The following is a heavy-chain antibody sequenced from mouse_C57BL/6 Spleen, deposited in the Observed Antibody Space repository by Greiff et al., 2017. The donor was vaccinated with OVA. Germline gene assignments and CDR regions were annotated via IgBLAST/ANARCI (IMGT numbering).Heavy chain of an antibody. V-gene: IGHV5-16*01. CDR1: GFTFSDYY. J-gene: IGHJ1*03. CDR2: INYDGSST. Sequence: EVKVVESEGGLVQPGSSMKLSCTASGFTFSDYYMAWVRQVPEKGLEWVANINYDGSSTYYLDSLKSRFIISRDNAKNILYLQMSSLKSEDTATYYCARDKRYLDVWGTGTTVTVSS. CDR3: ARDKRYLDV.